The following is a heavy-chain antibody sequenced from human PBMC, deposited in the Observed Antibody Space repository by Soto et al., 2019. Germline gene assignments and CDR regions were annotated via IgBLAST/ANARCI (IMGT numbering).Heavy chain of an antibody. D-gene: IGHD6-6*01. V-gene: IGHV4-31*03. J-gene: IGHJ6*02. CDR2: IYYSGST. CDR1: GGSISSGGYY. CDR3: ARAGSSSFSSSNYYYYYGMDV. Sequence: PSETLSLTCTVSGGSISSGGYYWSWIRQHPGKGLGWIGYIYYSGSTYYNPSLKSRVTISVDTSKNQFSLKLSSVTAADTAVYYCARAGSSSFSSSNYYYYYGMDVWGQGTTVTVSS.